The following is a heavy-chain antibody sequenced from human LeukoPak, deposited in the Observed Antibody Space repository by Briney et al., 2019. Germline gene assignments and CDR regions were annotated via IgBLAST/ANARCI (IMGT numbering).Heavy chain of an antibody. D-gene: IGHD7-27*01. CDR3: AREFLGRGGFDY. Sequence: RPGGSLRLSCAASGFTFSSYGMHWVRQAPGKGLEWVAVIWYDGSNKYYADSVKGRFTISRDNSKNTLYLQMNSLRAEDTAVYYCAREFLGRGGFDYWGQGTLVTVSS. J-gene: IGHJ4*02. CDR1: GFTFSSYG. V-gene: IGHV3-33*01. CDR2: IWYDGSNK.